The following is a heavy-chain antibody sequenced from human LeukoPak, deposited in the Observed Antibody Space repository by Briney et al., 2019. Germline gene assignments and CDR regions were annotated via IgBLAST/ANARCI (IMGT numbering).Heavy chain of an antibody. D-gene: IGHD6-6*01. CDR2: INHSGST. V-gene: IGHV4-34*01. Sequence: SETLSLTCAVYGGSFSGYYWSWIRQPPGKGLEWIGEINHSGSTNYNPSLKSRVTISVDTSKNQFSLKLSSVTAADTAVYYCAKDLQEYSSSSIDYWGQGTLVTVSS. CDR3: AKDLQEYSSSSIDY. CDR1: GGSFSGYY. J-gene: IGHJ4*02.